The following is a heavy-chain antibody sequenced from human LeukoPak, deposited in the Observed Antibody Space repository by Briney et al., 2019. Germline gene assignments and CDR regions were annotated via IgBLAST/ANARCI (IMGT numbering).Heavy chain of an antibody. CDR2: IWYDGSNK. V-gene: IGHV3-33*01. D-gene: IGHD3-22*01. CDR1: GFIFSSYG. CDR3: ARSYDSSGYYFRTVEY. J-gene: IGHJ4*02. Sequence: GGSLRLSCAASGFIFSSYGMHWVRQAPGKGLEWVAVIWYDGSNKQYADSVKGRFTISRDNSKNTLYLEMNSLRAEDTAAYYCARSYDSSGYYFRTVEYWGQGTLVTVSS.